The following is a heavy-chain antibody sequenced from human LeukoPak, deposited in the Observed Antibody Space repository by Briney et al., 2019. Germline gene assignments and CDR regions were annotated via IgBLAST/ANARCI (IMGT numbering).Heavy chain of an antibody. J-gene: IGHJ4*02. V-gene: IGHV3-30*02. Sequence: GGSLRLSCAAAGLAFSNYGMHWVRQAPGKGLQWVAYIRYDGRNKYSADSVKGRFTIYRDNSKNTLYLQMNSLRAEDTAVYYCVRGWGEHYYDFSGYFFFDYWGQGTLVTVSS. D-gene: IGHD3-22*01. CDR1: GLAFSNYG. CDR2: IRYDGRNK. CDR3: VRGWGEHYYDFSGYFFFDY.